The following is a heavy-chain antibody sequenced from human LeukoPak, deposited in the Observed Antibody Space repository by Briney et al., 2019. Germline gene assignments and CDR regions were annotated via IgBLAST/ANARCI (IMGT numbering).Heavy chain of an antibody. Sequence: PSETLSLTCTVSGGSISSGGYYWSWIRQHPGKGLEWIGYIYYSGSTYYNPSLKSRVTISVDTSKNQFSLKLSSVTAADTAVYYCARTGYCSGGSCPVDNWFDPWGQGTLVTVSS. CDR3: ARTGYCSGGSCPVDNWFDP. V-gene: IGHV4-31*03. CDR1: GGSISSGGYY. J-gene: IGHJ5*02. CDR2: IYYSGST. D-gene: IGHD2-15*01.